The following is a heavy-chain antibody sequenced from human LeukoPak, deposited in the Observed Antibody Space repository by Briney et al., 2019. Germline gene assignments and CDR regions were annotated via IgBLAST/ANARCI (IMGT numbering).Heavy chain of an antibody. CDR1: GFTFSSYG. J-gene: IGHJ3*02. CDR3: ARNIVGATIDAFDI. V-gene: IGHV3-33*01. Sequence: PGGSLRLSCAASGFTFSSYGMHWVRQAPGKGLEWVAVIWYDGSNKYYADSVKGQFTISRDNSKNTLYLQMNSLRAEDTAVYYCARNIVGATIDAFDIWGQGTMVTVSS. CDR2: IWYDGSNK. D-gene: IGHD1-26*01.